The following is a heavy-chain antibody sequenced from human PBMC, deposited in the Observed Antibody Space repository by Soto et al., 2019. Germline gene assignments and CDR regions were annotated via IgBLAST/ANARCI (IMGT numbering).Heavy chain of an antibody. Sequence: QVQLVQSGAEVKKPGASVKVSCKASGYTFTGYYMHWVRQAPGQGLEWMGWINPNSGGTNYAQKFQGWVTMTRDTSISTAYMELSRLRSDDTAVYYCARDSHCSSTSCYTGLGYWGQGTLVTVSS. D-gene: IGHD2-2*02. CDR3: ARDSHCSSTSCYTGLGY. V-gene: IGHV1-2*04. J-gene: IGHJ4*02. CDR2: INPNSGGT. CDR1: GYTFTGYY.